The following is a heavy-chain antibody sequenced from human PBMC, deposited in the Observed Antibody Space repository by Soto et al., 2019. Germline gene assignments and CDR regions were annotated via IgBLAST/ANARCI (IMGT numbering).Heavy chain of an antibody. CDR1: GGSVNTAPYH. CDR2: IYYTGST. D-gene: IGHD3-22*01. J-gene: IGHJ4*02. Sequence: SETLSLTCTVSGGSVNTAPYHWSWIRQSPRNGLEWIGNIYYTGSTNYNPSFESRVAISLDTSNDQFSLRLTSLTAADTAVYFCARDHHSYYDTSGYYPYFDFWGQGILVTVSS. V-gene: IGHV4-61*01. CDR3: ARDHHSYYDTSGYYPYFDF.